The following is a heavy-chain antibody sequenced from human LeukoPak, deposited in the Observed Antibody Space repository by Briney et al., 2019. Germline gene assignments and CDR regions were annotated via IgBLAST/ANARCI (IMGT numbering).Heavy chain of an antibody. J-gene: IGHJ4*02. CDR3: ARVSGSYEYYFDY. CDR2: IYYSGST. D-gene: IGHD1-26*01. CDR1: GGSISNYY. Sequence: SETLSLTCTVSGGSISNYYWSWIRQPPGKGLEWIAYIYYSGSTNYNPSLKSRVAISVDTSKNQFSLKLSSVTAADTAVYYCARVSGSYEYYFDYWGQGTLVTVSS. V-gene: IGHV4-59*01.